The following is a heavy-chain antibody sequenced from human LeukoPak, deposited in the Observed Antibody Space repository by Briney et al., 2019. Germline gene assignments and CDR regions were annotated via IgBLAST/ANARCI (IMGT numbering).Heavy chain of an antibody. CDR3: ARAGGDAARFDY. CDR1: GGSISSGGHS. V-gene: IGHV4-30-2*01. CDR2: IYHSGST. Sequence: SQTLSLTCAVSGGSISSGGHSWSWIRQPPGKGLEWIGYIYHSGSTYYNPSLKSRVTISVDRSKNQFSLKLSSVTAADTAVYYCARAGGDAARFDYWGQGTLVTVSS. D-gene: IGHD2-21*01. J-gene: IGHJ4*02.